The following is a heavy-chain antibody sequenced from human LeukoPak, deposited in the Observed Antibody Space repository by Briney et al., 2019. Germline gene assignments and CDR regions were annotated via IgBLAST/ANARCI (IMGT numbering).Heavy chain of an antibody. CDR3: ARESGSVTSEVDFDY. J-gene: IGHJ4*02. D-gene: IGHD4-17*01. CDR2: IRQDGSQK. Sequence: PGGSLRLSCAASGFTFSSYWTSWVRQTPGKELEWVATIRQDGSQKYYVDSVKGRFTISRDNANNSLYLQMNSLRAEDTAVYYCARESGSVTSEVDFDYWGQGTLVTVSS. V-gene: IGHV3-7*01. CDR1: GFTFSSYW.